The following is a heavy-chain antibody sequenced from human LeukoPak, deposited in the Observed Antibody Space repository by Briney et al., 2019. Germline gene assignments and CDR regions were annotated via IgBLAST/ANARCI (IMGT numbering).Heavy chain of an antibody. CDR3: ARDPSPYYDFWSGYGLGDY. Sequence: GRSLRLSCAASGFTFSSYGMPWVRQAPGKGLEWVAVIWYDGSNKYYADSVKGRFTISRDNSKNTLYLQMNSLRAEDTAVYYCARDPSPYYDFWSGYGLGDYWGQGTLVTVSS. J-gene: IGHJ4*02. CDR1: GFTFSSYG. CDR2: IWYDGSNK. V-gene: IGHV3-33*01. D-gene: IGHD3-3*01.